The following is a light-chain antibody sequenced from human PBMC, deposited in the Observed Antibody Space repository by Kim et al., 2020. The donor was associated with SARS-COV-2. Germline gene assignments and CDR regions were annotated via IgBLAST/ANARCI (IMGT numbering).Light chain of an antibody. J-gene: IGKJ5*01. V-gene: IGKV3-11*01. Sequence: LVPEGRDTLSWREHQRVRGYLAWYQQKPGQAPRLLIYEAPNRATGIPARFSGSGSGTDFTLTISSLEPEDFAVYYCQQRNNWPITFGRGTRLEIK. CDR2: EAP. CDR1: QRVRGY. CDR3: QQRNNWPIT.